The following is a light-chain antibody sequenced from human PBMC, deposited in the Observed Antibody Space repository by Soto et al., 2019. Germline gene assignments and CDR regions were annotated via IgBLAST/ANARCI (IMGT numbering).Light chain of an antibody. Sequence: QCVLTQPASVSGSPGQSITISCTGTSSDVGHYNYVSWYQQHPGNAPKLVIYDVSIRASGVSDRFSGSKSGNTASLTISGLQAEDEADYYCCSYTTTTSRVFGTGTKVTVL. CDR1: SSDVGHYNY. V-gene: IGLV2-14*03. CDR2: DVS. J-gene: IGLJ1*01. CDR3: CSYTTTTSRV.